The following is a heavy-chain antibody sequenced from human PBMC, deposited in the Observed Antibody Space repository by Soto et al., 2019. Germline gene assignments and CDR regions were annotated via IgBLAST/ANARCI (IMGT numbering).Heavy chain of an antibody. CDR3: ARELRGYDPIHY. J-gene: IGHJ4*02. D-gene: IGHD5-18*01. CDR1: GFTFSSYS. CDR2: ISSSSSYI. V-gene: IGHV3-21*01. Sequence: GGSLRLSCAASGFTFSSYSMNWVRQAPGKGLEWVSSISSSSSYIYYADSVKGRFTIPRDNAKNSLYLQMNSLRAEDTAVYYCARELRGYDPIHYSGQATLVTVSS.